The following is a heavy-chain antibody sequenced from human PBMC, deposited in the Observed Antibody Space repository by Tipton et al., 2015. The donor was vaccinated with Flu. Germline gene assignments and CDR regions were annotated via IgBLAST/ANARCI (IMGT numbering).Heavy chain of an antibody. CDR2: VYYTGST. Sequence: TLSLTCSVSGDSISYYYWNWIRQPPGKRLEWIGFVYYTGSTAYNPSLRSRVTISVDRSKNQFSLKLTSLTAADTAVYYCARDRGWPASLDSWGQGIPVTVSS. CDR3: ARDRGWPASLDS. CDR1: GDSISYYY. D-gene: IGHD3-10*01. J-gene: IGHJ4*02. V-gene: IGHV4-59*01.